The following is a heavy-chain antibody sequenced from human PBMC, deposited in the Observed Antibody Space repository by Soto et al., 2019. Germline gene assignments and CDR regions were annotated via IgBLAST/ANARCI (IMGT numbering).Heavy chain of an antibody. J-gene: IGHJ4*01. CDR2: IYYSGST. CDR1: GGSISSHN. Sequence: PETLSLSSTVSGGSISSHNWSWSRQPPGKGLEWIGYIYYSGSTNYNPSLKSRVTISVDTAKNQFSLKLSSVAAADTYGYDCACDSVDDSTGYYAPFHYWGHG. V-gene: IGHV4-59*11. CDR3: ACDSVDDSTGYYAPFHY. D-gene: IGHD3-22*01.